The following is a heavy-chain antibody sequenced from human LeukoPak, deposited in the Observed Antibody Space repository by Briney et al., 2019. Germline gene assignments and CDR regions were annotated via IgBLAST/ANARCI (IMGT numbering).Heavy chain of an antibody. J-gene: IGHJ6*03. V-gene: IGHV1-8*01. CDR1: GYTFTSYD. Sequence: ASVKVSCKASGYTFTSYDINWVRQATGQGLEWMGWMNLNSGNTGYAQKFQGRVTMTRNTSISTAYMELSSLRSEDTAVYYCARAMIVSPDYYYYYMDVWGKGTTVTVSS. CDR3: ARAMIVSPDYYYYYMDV. CDR2: MNLNSGNT. D-gene: IGHD3-22*01.